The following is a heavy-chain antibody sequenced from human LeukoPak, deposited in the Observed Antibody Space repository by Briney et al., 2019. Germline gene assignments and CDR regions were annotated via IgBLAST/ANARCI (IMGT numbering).Heavy chain of an antibody. D-gene: IGHD3-22*01. V-gene: IGHV1-18*01. J-gene: IGHJ4*02. CDR1: GYTFTSYG. CDR2: ISAYNGNT. CDR3: ARDRWGYYDSSGYVAY. Sequence: ASVKVSCKASGYTFTSYGISWVRQAPGQGLEWMGWISAYNGNTNYAQKLQGRVTMTTDTSTSTAHMELRSLRSDDTAVYYCARDRWGYYDSSGYVAYWGQGTLVTVSS.